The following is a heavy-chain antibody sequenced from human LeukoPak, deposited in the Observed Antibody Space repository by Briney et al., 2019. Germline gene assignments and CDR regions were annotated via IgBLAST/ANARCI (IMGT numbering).Heavy chain of an antibody. Sequence: GGSQRLSCAASGFTFSSYSMTWVRQAPGKGLDWVAVISDGGDDKFYTDSVKGRFSISRDNSKNTLYLQMNSLRAEDTAAYHCASDLDYGDIDDSFDVWGQGTMVTVSS. CDR2: ISDGGDDK. J-gene: IGHJ3*01. CDR3: ASDLDYGDIDDSFDV. D-gene: IGHD4-17*01. CDR1: GFTFSSYS. V-gene: IGHV3-30*10.